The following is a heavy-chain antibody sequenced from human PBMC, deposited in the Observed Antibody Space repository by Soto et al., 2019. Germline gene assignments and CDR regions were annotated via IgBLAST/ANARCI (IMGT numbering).Heavy chain of an antibody. Sequence: GGSLRLSCAASGFTFSSYSMNWVRQAPGKGLEWVSAISGSSGSTYYADSVKGRFTISRDNSKNTLYLQMNSLRAEDTAVYYCAKLDVLRFLEWPPDYWGQGTLVTSPQ. CDR3: AKLDVLRFLEWPPDY. J-gene: IGHJ4*02. CDR2: ISGSSGST. D-gene: IGHD3-3*01. V-gene: IGHV3-23*01. CDR1: GFTFSSYS.